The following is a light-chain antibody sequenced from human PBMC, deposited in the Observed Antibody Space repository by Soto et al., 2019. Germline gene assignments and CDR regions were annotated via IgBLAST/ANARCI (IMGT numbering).Light chain of an antibody. V-gene: IGLV2-18*02. Sequence: QSVLTQPPSGSGPPGQSITMSCTGTSSDVGSYNRVSWYQQSPGTAPKLMIYEVTNRPSGVPDRFSGSKSGNTASLTISGLQAEDVADYYCSSYTTNSTFVFGTGTKSPS. CDR1: SSDVGSYNR. J-gene: IGLJ1*01. CDR3: SSYTTNSTFV. CDR2: EVT.